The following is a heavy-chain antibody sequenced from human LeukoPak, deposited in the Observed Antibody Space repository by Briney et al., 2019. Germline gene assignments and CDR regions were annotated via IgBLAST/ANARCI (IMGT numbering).Heavy chain of an antibody. V-gene: IGHV3-23*01. CDR3: ARDSFYTGYDRGFGY. Sequence: GGSLRLSCAASGFTFSDYAMSWVRQAPGKGLEWLSVISGGSSGSTYYADSVKGRFTISRDNSKNTLYLQMGSLRGDDTAVYYCARDSFYTGYDRGFGYWGQGTLVTVSS. CDR1: GFTFSDYA. J-gene: IGHJ4*02. D-gene: IGHD5-12*01. CDR2: ISGGSSGST.